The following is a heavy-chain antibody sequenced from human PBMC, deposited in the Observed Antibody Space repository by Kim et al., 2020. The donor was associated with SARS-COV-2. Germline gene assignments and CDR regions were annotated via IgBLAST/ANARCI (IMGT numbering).Heavy chain of an antibody. Sequence: ASVKVSCKVSGYTLTELSMHWVRQAPGKGLEWMGGFDPEDGETIYAQKFQGRVTMTEDTSTDTAYMELSSLRSEDTAVYYCATQLYPGRVDFWTSEHAFDIWGQGTMVTVSS. CDR2: FDPEDGET. D-gene: IGHD3-3*01. CDR3: ATQLYPGRVDFWTSEHAFDI. CDR1: GYTLTELS. V-gene: IGHV1-24*01. J-gene: IGHJ3*02.